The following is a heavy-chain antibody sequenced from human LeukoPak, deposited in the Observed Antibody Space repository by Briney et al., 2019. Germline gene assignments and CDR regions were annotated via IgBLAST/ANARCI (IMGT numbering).Heavy chain of an antibody. Sequence: PGGSLRLSCAASGITFGSYWMTCVRQAPGKGLGCVANIKPDGSEKHYVASVEGRFTISRDNAKNSLFLEMNSLRAEATAVYYCARGRMAVAGSYEYWGQGTLVTVSS. CDR2: IKPDGSEK. D-gene: IGHD6-19*01. V-gene: IGHV3-7*05. CDR3: ARGRMAVAGSYEY. J-gene: IGHJ4*02. CDR1: GITFGSYW.